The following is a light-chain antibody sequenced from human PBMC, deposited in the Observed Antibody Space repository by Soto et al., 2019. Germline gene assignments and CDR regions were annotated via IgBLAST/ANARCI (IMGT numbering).Light chain of an antibody. V-gene: IGKV1-39*01. CDR3: QQSFSTPRT. Sequence: DIQMTQSPSSLSASIGDKVTITCRASQTISNYLNWYQQRPGKAPNLLIYAASSLQSGVPSRFSGSGSGTDFTLNITNLQPEDFGSYFCQQSFSTPRTFGLGTKVDIK. CDR2: AAS. CDR1: QTISNY. J-gene: IGKJ1*01.